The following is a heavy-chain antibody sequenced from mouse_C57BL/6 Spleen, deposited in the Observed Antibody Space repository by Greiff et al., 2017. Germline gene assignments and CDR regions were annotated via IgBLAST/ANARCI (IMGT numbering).Heavy chain of an antibody. CDR3: ARYYNGSRWYFDV. CDR1: GYTFTSYW. J-gene: IGHJ1*03. CDR2: IYPGSGST. V-gene: IGHV1-55*01. D-gene: IGHD1-1*01. Sequence: QVQLQQPGAELVKPGASVKMSCKASGYTFTSYWLTWVKQRPGQGLEWIGDIYPGSGSTNYNEKFKSKATLTVDTSSSTAYMQLSSLTSEDSAVYDCARYYNGSRWYFDVWGTGTTVTVSS.